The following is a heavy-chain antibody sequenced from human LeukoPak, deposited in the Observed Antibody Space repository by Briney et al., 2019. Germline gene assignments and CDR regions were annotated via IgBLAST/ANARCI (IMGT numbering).Heavy chain of an antibody. V-gene: IGHV4-61*02. CDR2: IYTSGST. D-gene: IGHD3-3*01. Sequence: PSETLSLTCTVSGGSISSGSYYWSWIRQPAGKGLEWIGRIYTSGSTNYNPSLKSRVTISVDTSKNQFSLKLSSVTAADTAVYYCARSGYFDLWGRGTLVTVSS. J-gene: IGHJ2*01. CDR3: ARSGYFDL. CDR1: GGSISSGSYY.